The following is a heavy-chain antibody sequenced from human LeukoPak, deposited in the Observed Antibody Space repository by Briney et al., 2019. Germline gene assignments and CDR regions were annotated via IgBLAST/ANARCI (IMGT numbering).Heavy chain of an antibody. CDR3: GRETDFGVVTS. CDR1: GVSFSGYY. CDR2: INHSGST. D-gene: IGHD3-3*01. J-gene: IGHJ4*02. Sequence: EASETLSLTCAVYGVSFSGYYWSWIRQPPGKGLEWIGEINHSGSTNYNPSLKSRVTISVDTSKNQFALQVNSVTPEDTAVYYCGRETDFGVVTSWGQGTLVTVSS. V-gene: IGHV4-34*01.